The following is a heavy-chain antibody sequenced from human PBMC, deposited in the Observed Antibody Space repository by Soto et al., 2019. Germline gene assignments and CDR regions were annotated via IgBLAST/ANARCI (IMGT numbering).Heavy chain of an antibody. CDR3: ARAVKDIVVGWWFDP. CDR2: INPSGGST. V-gene: IGHV1-46*01. Sequence: QVQLVQSGAEVKKPGASVKVSCKASGYTFTSYYMHWVRQAPGQGLEWMGRINPSGGSTSYAQKFQGRVTMTRDTSTSTVYMELSSRRSEDTDVYYCARAVKDIVVGWWFDPWGQGTLVTVS. J-gene: IGHJ5*02. D-gene: IGHD2-15*01. CDR1: GYTFTSYY.